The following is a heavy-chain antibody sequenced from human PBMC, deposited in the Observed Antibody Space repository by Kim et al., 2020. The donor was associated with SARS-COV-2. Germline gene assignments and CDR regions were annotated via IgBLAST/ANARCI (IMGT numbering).Heavy chain of an antibody. Sequence: GGSLRLSCGASGFTFSDYAMHWVRQAPGKGLEWVAIISYDGSIGYYGDSVRGRFTISRDNSKNTLSLQMNSLTAEDTAVYYCARDWGSGGERDHYFDYWG. V-gene: IGHV3-30*04. J-gene: IGHJ4*01. D-gene: IGHD3-10*01. CDR2: ISYDGSIG. CDR3: ARDWGSGGERDHYFDY. CDR1: GFTFSDYA.